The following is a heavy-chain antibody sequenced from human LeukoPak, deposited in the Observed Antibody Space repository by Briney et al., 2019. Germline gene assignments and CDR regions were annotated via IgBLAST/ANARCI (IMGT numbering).Heavy chain of an antibody. CDR3: AKGRGYSYGQSPFDY. V-gene: IGHV3-23*01. Sequence: GGSLRLSCAASGFTFSSYAMSWVRQAPGKGLEWVSAISGSGGSTYYADSVKGRFTISRDNSKNTLYLQMNSLRAEDTAVYYCAKGRGYSYGQSPFDYWGQGTLVTVSS. CDR1: GFTFSSYA. J-gene: IGHJ4*02. D-gene: IGHD5-18*01. CDR2: ISGSGGST.